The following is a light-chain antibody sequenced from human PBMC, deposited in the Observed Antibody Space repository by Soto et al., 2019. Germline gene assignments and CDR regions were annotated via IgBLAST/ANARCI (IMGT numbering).Light chain of an antibody. J-gene: IGKJ1*01. V-gene: IGKV3-20*01. Sequence: EIVLPQSPATLSLSPGERATLSCRASQSVGNNLAWYQQKPGQAPGLLIYEASTRATGIPARFSGSGSGTDFTLTISRLEPEDFAVYYCQQYGSSGTFGQGTKVDIK. CDR3: QQYGSSGT. CDR1: QSVGNN. CDR2: EAS.